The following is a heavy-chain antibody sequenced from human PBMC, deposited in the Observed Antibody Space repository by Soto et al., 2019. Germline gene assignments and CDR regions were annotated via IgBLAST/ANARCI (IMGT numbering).Heavy chain of an antibody. V-gene: IGHV3-21*01. CDR1: GFTFSSYS. CDR2: ISSSSSYI. D-gene: IGHD3-3*01. Sequence: GGSLRLSCAASGFTFSSYSMNWVRQAPGKGLEWVSSISSSSSYIYYADSVKGRFTISRDNAKNSLYLQMNSLRAEDRAVYYGARDGSYDFWSGSWFDPWGQGTLVTVSS. CDR3: ARDGSYDFWSGSWFDP. J-gene: IGHJ5*02.